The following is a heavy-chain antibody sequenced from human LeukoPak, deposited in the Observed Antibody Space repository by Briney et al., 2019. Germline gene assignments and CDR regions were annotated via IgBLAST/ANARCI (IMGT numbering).Heavy chain of an antibody. V-gene: IGHV3-33*01. CDR2: ICYDGSNK. CDR3: ARDKPPPYYYDSSGIFDY. CDR1: GFTFSSYG. D-gene: IGHD3-22*01. Sequence: TGESLRLSCAASGFTFSSYGMHWVRQAPGKGLEWVAVICYDGSNKYYADSVKGRSTISRDNSKNTLYLQMNSLRAEDTAVYYCARDKPPPYYYDSSGIFDYWGQGTLVTVSS. J-gene: IGHJ4*02.